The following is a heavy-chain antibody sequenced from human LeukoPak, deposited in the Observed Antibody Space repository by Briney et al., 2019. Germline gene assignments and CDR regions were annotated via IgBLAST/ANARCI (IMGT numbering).Heavy chain of an antibody. J-gene: IGHJ4*02. Sequence: SETLSLTCTVSGGSISSYYWSWIRQPAGKGLEWIGRIYTSGSTNYNPSLKSRVTMSVDTSKNHFYLKLSSVTAADTAVYYCASSWENSGSYYFDYWGQGTLVTVSS. CDR2: IYTSGST. D-gene: IGHD1-26*01. V-gene: IGHV4-4*07. CDR3: ASSWENSGSYYFDY. CDR1: GGSISSYY.